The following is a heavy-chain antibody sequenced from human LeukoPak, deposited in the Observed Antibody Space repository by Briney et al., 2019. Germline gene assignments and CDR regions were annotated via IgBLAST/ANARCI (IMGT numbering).Heavy chain of an antibody. D-gene: IGHD3-22*01. V-gene: IGHV1-69*04. Sequence: ASVKVSCKASGGTFSRYAISWVRQALGQGLEWMGRIIPILGLANYAQKFQGRVTITADKSTSTAYMELSSLRSEGTAVYYCARAKTDSSGYYLDSDDYVMDAWGQGTTVTVSS. CDR1: GGTFSRYA. J-gene: IGHJ6*02. CDR3: ARAKTDSSGYYLDSDDYVMDA. CDR2: IIPILGLA.